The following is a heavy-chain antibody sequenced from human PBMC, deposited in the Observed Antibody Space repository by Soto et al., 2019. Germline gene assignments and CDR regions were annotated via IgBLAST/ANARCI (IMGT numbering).Heavy chain of an antibody. CDR3: ARGSAYSDYDFEY. CDR1: GFTFDDYA. Sequence: GGSLRLSCAASGFTFDDYAMHWVRQAPGKGLEWVSGISWNSGSIGYADSVKGRFTISRDKSTNTLYLHMNSLRAEDTAVYYCARGSAYSDYDFEYWGQGTLVTVSS. CDR2: ISWNSGSI. J-gene: IGHJ4*02. D-gene: IGHD4-17*01. V-gene: IGHV3-9*01.